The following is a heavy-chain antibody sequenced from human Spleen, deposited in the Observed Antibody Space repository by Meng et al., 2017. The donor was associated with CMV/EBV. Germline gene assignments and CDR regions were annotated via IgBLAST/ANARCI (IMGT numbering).Heavy chain of an antibody. V-gene: IGHV3-23*01. Sequence: GESLKISCAASGFTFSNSAMSWVRQAPGKGLEWVSAITGSGGSTYYADSVKGRFTISRDNSKNTLYLQLNSLRAEDTAVYYCAKDYCGGDCYEGYFDLWGRGTLVTVSS. CDR1: GFTFSNSA. CDR2: ITGSGGST. J-gene: IGHJ2*01. D-gene: IGHD2-21*01. CDR3: AKDYCGGDCYEGYFDL.